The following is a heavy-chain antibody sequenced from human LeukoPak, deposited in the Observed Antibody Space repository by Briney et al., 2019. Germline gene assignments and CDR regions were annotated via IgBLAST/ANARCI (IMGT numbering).Heavy chain of an antibody. CDR1: GFTFSNSA. J-gene: IGHJ4*01. V-gene: IGHV3-23*01. D-gene: IGHD6-19*01. Sequence: GGSLRLSWAASGFTFSNSAMSWVRQAPGKGLEWVSTLSGSGITTYYADSVKGRFTISRDNPKNTLYLQMNSLRAEDTAVYYCAKGIYSSGWSYFDYWGHGTLVTVSS. CDR2: LSGSGITT. CDR3: AKGIYSSGWSYFDY.